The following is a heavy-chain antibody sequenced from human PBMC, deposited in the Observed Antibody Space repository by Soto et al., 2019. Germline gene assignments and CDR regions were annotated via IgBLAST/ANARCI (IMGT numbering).Heavy chain of an antibody. J-gene: IGHJ4*02. CDR3: SRSPEVGVRGAY. CDR1: GFPFSAYN. CDR2: ITVGSSHI. D-gene: IGHD3-10*02. V-gene: IGHV3-21*01. Sequence: EVQLVESGGGLVKPGGSLRLSCTGSGFPFSAYNINWVRQAPGKGLEWVSSITVGSSHIYQPNSMKGRFTISRDDAKNSVYLQIDSLRDEDTXXXYCSRSPEVGVRGAYWGQGTLVTVSS.